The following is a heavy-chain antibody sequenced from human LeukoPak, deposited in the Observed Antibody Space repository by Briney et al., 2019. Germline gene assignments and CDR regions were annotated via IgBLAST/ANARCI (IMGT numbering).Heavy chain of an antibody. D-gene: IGHD3-22*01. CDR2: IIPIFGTA. CDR3: AREGLTRHPSSGPDAFDI. J-gene: IGHJ3*02. CDR1: GFTFTSSA. Sequence: GASVKVSCKASGFTFTSSAVQWVRQAPGQGLEWMGGIIPIFGTANYAQKFQGRVTITADESTSTAYMELSSLRSEDTAVYYCAREGLTRHPSSGPDAFDIWGQGTMVTVSS. V-gene: IGHV1-69*13.